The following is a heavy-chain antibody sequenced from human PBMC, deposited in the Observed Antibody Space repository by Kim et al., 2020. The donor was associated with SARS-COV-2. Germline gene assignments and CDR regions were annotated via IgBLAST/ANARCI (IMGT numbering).Heavy chain of an antibody. V-gene: IGHV4-61*01. J-gene: IGHJ6*02. Sequence: SETLSLTCTVSGGSVSSGSYYWSWIRQPPGKGLEWIGYIYYSGSTNYNPSLKSRVTISVDTSKNQFSLKLSSVTAADTAVYYCATPNDPRGYYYYGMDVWGQGTTVTVSS. CDR2: IYYSGST. CDR1: GGSVSSGSYY. D-gene: IGHD1-1*01. CDR3: ATPNDPRGYYYYGMDV.